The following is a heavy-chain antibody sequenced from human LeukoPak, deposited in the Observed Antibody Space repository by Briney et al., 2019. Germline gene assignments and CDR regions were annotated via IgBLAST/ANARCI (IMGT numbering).Heavy chain of an antibody. CDR1: GYTFTSCD. D-gene: IGHD5-18*01. Sequence: ASVKVSCKASGYTFTSCDINWVRQATGQGLEWMGWMNPNSGNTGYAQKFQGRVTMTRNTSISTAYMELSSLRSEDTAVYYCARDPRGYSYGLFDPWGQGTLVTVSS. CDR3: ARDPRGYSYGLFDP. J-gene: IGHJ5*02. V-gene: IGHV1-8*01. CDR2: MNPNSGNT.